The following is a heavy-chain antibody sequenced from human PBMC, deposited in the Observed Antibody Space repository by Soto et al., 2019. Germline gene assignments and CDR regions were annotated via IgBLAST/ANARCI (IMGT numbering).Heavy chain of an antibody. CDR1: GGSFSGYY. D-gene: IGHD3-3*01. CDR3: VRSQIFEVIIIDS. Sequence: KPSETLSLTCAVYGGSFSGYYWTWIRQPPGKGLEWIGEINPGGSTSYNPSLKSRVTISLDTSKNHLSLKLTSVTAADTAIYYCVRSQIFEVIIIDSWGQGTLVTVSS. J-gene: IGHJ5*01. CDR2: INPGGST. V-gene: IGHV4-34*01.